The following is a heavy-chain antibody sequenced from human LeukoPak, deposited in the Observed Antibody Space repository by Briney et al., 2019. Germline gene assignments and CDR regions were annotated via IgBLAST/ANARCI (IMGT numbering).Heavy chain of an antibody. CDR2: ISGSSSTT. CDR3: AKGMEWVVVPAALDV. J-gene: IGHJ6*02. D-gene: IGHD2-2*01. V-gene: IGHV3-23*01. CDR1: GFTLSSYA. Sequence: GGSLRLSCAASGFTLSSYAMSWVRQAPGKGLEWVSAISGSSSTTFYADSVKGRFTISRDNSMDTLFLQMNSLRAEDTAVYYCAKGMEWVVVPAALDVWGQGTTVTVSS.